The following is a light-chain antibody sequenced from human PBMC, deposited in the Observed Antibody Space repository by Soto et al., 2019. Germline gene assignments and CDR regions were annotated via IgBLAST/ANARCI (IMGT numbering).Light chain of an antibody. CDR1: QTVSITY. CDR3: QQRSNWPWT. Sequence: PGESATLSCRASQTVSITYLTWYQQKPGQAPRLLIFGASKRATGIPDRFSGSGSGRDFTLTISGLEPEDFAVYYCQQRSNWPWTFDQGTKVDIK. J-gene: IGKJ1*01. CDR2: GAS. V-gene: IGKV3D-20*02.